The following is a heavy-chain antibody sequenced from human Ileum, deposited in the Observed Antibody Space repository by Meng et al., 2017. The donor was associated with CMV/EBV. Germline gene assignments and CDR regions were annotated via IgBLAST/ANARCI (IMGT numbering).Heavy chain of an antibody. J-gene: IGHJ5*02. Sequence: VPLQESGPGLVKPSETLYLTCTVSGGAIMCYSWTWSRQPAGKGPEWIGRIYTRGITNYNPSLESRVSMSVETSKNQFSLKLSSVTAADTAVYYCAREMRGGSGSFADWFDPWGQGTLVTVSS. CDR1: GGAIMCYS. CDR3: AREMRGGSGSFADWFDP. V-gene: IGHV4-4*07. D-gene: IGHD3-10*01. CDR2: IYTRGIT.